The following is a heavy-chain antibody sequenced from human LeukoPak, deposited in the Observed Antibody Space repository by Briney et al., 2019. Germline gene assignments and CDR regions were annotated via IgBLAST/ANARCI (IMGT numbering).Heavy chain of an antibody. CDR3: GKDFSWSFDY. CDR2: IQINENDK. CDR1: GFTFSNFG. Sequence: GGSLRLSCVASGFTFSNFGMHWVRQAPGKGLEWVAKIQINENDKYYADSVKGRFTISRDNSKTMVYLQMNSLRAEDTAVYYCGKDFSWSFDYWGQGTLVTVSS. J-gene: IGHJ4*02. V-gene: IGHV3-30*02.